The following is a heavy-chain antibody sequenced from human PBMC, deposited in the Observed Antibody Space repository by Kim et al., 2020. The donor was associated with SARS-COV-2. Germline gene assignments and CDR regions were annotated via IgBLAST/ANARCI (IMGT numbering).Heavy chain of an antibody. J-gene: IGHJ5*02. CDR2: IYYSGST. V-gene: IGHV4-30-4*01. D-gene: IGHD4-17*01. CDR1: GGSISSGDYY. Sequence: SETLSLTCTVSGGSISSGDYYWSWIRQPPGKGLEWIGYIYYSGSTYYNPSLKSRVTISVDTSKNQFSLKLSSVTAADTAVYYCASYGDESPFDPWGQGTLVTVSS. CDR3: ASYGDESPFDP.